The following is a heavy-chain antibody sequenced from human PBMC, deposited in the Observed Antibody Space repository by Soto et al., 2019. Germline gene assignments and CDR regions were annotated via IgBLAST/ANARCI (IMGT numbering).Heavy chain of an antibody. CDR2: IRSNTAGGTT. D-gene: IGHD5-18*01. CDR3: TADDAIQLWSPADY. V-gene: IGHV3-15*01. CDR1: GFIFSDAW. J-gene: IGHJ4*02. Sequence: PGGSLRLSCAASGFIFSDAWMSWVRQAPGKGLEWIGRIRSNTAGGTTDYAAPVKGRFTISRDDSKKRLYLQMNSLKTEDTAVYYCTADDAIQLWSPADYWGQGTLVTVSS.